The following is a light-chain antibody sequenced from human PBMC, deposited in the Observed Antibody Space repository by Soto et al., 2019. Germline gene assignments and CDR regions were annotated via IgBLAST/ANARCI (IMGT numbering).Light chain of an antibody. CDR1: QSVSSN. CDR3: QQYNNWGT. V-gene: IGKV3-15*01. J-gene: IGKJ1*01. Sequence: EIVMTQSPATLSVSPGERATLSCRASQSVSSNLAWYQQKPGQAPRLLIYGESTRATGIPARFSGSGSGTEFTLTISSLQSEDFAVYYCQQYNNWGTFGQGTKVDIK. CDR2: GES.